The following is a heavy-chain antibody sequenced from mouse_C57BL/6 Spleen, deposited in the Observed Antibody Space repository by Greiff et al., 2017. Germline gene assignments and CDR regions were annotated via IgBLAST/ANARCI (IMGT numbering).Heavy chain of an antibody. J-gene: IGHJ2*01. D-gene: IGHD1-1*01. CDR2: IDPSDSYT. Sequence: QVQLQQPGAELVKPGASVKLSCKASGYTLTSYWMQWVKQRPGQGLEWIGEIDPSDSYTNYNQKFKGKATLTVDTSSSTAYMQLSSLTSEDSAVYYCAGSSLRYWGQGTTLTVSS. CDR1: GYTLTSYW. CDR3: AGSSLRY. V-gene: IGHV1-50*01.